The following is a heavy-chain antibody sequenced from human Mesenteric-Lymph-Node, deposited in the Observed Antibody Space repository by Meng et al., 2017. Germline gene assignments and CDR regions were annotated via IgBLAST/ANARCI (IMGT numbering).Heavy chain of an antibody. CDR1: GGSISGSSYY. J-gene: IGHJ1*01. CDR2: FYFGRST. CDR3: AREIGARSGYIY. D-gene: IGHD3-10*01. V-gene: IGHV4-39*07. Sequence: QRKLQDAGPGRVKPSETLSLTCSVSGGSISGSSYYWGWLRQSPGKGLEWIGSFYFGRSTFINPSLRSRATISVDTSKSQYSLRLTSVTAADTAIYYCAREIGARSGYIYWSLGTLVTVSS.